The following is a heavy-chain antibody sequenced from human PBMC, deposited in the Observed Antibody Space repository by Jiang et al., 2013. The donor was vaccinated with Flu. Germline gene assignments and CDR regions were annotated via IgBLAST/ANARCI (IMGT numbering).Heavy chain of an antibody. Sequence: SGAEVKKPGSSVKVSCKASGGTFSSYAISWVRQAPGQGLEWMGRIIPILGIANYAQKFQGRVTITADKSTSTAYMELSSLRSEDTAVYYCAEDLRGATSDGYWGQGTLVTVSS. CDR2: IIPILGIA. D-gene: IGHD5-12*01. CDR3: AEDLRGATSDGY. V-gene: IGHV1-69*04. CDR1: GGTFSSYA. J-gene: IGHJ4*02.